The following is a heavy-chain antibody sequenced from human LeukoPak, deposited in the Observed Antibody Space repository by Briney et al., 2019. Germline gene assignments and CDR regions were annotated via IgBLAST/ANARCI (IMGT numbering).Heavy chain of an antibody. V-gene: IGHV4-30-2*03. CDR2: IYHSGST. J-gene: IGHJ5*02. D-gene: IGHD3-10*01. Sequence: PSETLSLTCAVYGCSISSGGYSWSWIPQPPGKGLEWIGYIYHSGSTYYNPSLKSRVTISVDTSKNQFSLKLNSVTAADTAVYYCARHYGPWGQGTLVTVSS. CDR3: ARHYGP. CDR1: GCSISSGGYS.